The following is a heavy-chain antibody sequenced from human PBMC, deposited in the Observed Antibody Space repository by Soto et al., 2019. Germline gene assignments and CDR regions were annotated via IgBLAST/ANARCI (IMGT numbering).Heavy chain of an antibody. CDR2: INHSGTT. D-gene: IGHD2-15*01. CDR3: ARRYCSDSYCSYFDY. Sequence: QVQLQQWGAGLLKPSETLSLTCAVYGGSVSGYFWSWIRQPPGKGLEWIGEINHSGTTSYSPSLDSRVTTSVETSKNQFSLRLSSVTAADTAIYYCARRYCSDSYCSYFDYWGRGTLVTVSS. V-gene: IGHV4-34*02. J-gene: IGHJ4*02. CDR1: GGSVSGYF.